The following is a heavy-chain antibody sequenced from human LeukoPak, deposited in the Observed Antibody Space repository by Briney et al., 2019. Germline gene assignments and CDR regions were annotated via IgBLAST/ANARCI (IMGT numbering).Heavy chain of an antibody. J-gene: IGHJ6*03. D-gene: IGHD2-2*01. Sequence: GGSLRLSCAASGLTVSSNCMSWVRQAPGKGLEWVAKIKQDGSEKYYVDPVKGRVTISRDNAKNSLYLEMNRLRAEDTAVYYCARGVVPDYYYMDVWGKGTRVTVSS. CDR3: ARGVVPDYYYMDV. CDR2: IKQDGSEK. V-gene: IGHV3-7*01. CDR1: GLTVSSNC.